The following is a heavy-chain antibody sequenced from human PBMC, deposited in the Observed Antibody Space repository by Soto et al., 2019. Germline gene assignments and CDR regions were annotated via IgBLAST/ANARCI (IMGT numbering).Heavy chain of an antibody. D-gene: IGHD3-3*01. Sequence: VGSLRLSCRASGYDFRTYSMNWVRQAPGQGLEWIAYVSLDSDTIQYADSVKGRFTISRDDAENSLYLQMDSLRDEDTATYYCARLYYDYVWGQGTTVTVSS. J-gene: IGHJ6*02. V-gene: IGHV3-48*02. CDR3: ARLYYDYV. CDR2: VSLDSDTI. CDR1: GYDFRTYS.